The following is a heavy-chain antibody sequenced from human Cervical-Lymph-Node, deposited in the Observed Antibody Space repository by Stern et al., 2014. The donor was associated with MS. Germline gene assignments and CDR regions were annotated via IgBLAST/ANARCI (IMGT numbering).Heavy chain of an antibody. D-gene: IGHD5-24*01. V-gene: IGHV1-2*02. CDR3: AKDGYNY. CDR1: GYTFTGYY. Sequence: VQLVESGAEVKKPGASVKVSCKASGYTFTGYYIHWVRQAPGQGLEWMGWIIPNNGATNYAQNFQGRVTMTRDTSISPAYMELSRLRSDDTAVYYCAKDGYNYWGQGTLVTVSS. J-gene: IGHJ4*02. CDR2: IIPNNGAT.